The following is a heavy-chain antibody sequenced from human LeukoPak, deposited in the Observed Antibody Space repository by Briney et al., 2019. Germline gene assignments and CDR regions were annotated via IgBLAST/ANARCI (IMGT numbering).Heavy chain of an antibody. CDR3: ARSLEVDP. V-gene: IGHV3-21*01. J-gene: IGHJ5*02. Sequence: GGSLRLSCAASGFTFSRYWMNWVRQAPGKGLEWVSSISSTSSSINYADSVRGRFTISRDNAKNSLYLQMSSLRAEDTAVYYCARSLEVDPWGQGTLVTVSS. CDR1: GFTFSRYW. CDR2: ISSTSSSI.